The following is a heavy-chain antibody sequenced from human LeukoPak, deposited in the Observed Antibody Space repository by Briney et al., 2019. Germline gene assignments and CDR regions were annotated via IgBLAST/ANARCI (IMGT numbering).Heavy chain of an antibody. CDR1: GFIFRTSA. CDR2: LSFDGSNE. D-gene: IGHD5-12*01. J-gene: IGHJ5*02. CDR3: ARGSGYHLVS. V-gene: IGHV3-30-3*01. Sequence: GGSPRLSCVDSGFIFRTSAMHWVRQAPGKGLEWVAVLSFDGSNENYAGSVRGRFTISRDNSKNTLYLQMNSLKIEDTAIYYCARGSGYHLVSWGQGTLVTVSS.